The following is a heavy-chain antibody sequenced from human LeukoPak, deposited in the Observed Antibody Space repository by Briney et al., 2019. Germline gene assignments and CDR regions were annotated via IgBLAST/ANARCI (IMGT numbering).Heavy chain of an antibody. Sequence: PGGSLRLSCAASGFTFSSYAMTWVRQAPGKGLEWVSGISGSGAITYYAESMKGRVTISRDNSRKTLYLQIHSLRAEDTVIYYCAKDVFPAYESSGFSAFPGRWGRGTPVTVSS. V-gene: IGHV3-23*01. D-gene: IGHD3-22*01. CDR1: GFTFSSYA. CDR3: AKDVFPAYESSGFSAFPGR. J-gene: IGHJ2*01. CDR2: ISGSGAIT.